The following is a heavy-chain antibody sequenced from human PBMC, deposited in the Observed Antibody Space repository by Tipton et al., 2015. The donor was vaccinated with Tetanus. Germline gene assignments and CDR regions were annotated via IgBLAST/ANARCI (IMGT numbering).Heavy chain of an antibody. CDR1: GASMNNYY. CDR2: IFPSGIT. CDR3: ATTEYSSGWYN. V-gene: IGHV4-4*07. J-gene: IGHJ4*02. D-gene: IGHD6-19*01. Sequence: GLVKPSETLSLTCSVSGASMNNYYWSWIRQAAGEGLEWIGHIFPSGITKFNPSLSSRVSMSVDTSQNQISLKLSSVTAADTAVYYCATTEYSSGWYNWGQGTLVTVSS.